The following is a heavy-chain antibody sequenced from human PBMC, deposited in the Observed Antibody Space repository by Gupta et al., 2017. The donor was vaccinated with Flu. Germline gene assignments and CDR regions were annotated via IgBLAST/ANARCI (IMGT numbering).Heavy chain of an antibody. CDR2: TSHDGSST. V-gene: IGHV3-30*18. D-gene: IGHD3-22*01. CDR3: AKGELLPEDY. J-gene: IGHJ4*02. Sequence: QVQLVESGGGVVQPGRSLRLSCAASGFTFSSYGMHWVRQAPGKGLDWVARTSHDGSSTYYADSVKGRFTLSRDSSKNTLVLQMNSLRPEDTAVYYCAKGELLPEDYWGQGTLVTVSS. CDR1: GFTFSSYG.